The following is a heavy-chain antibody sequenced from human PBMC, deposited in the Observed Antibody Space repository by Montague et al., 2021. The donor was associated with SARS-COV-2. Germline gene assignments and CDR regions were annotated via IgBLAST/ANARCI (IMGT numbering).Heavy chain of an antibody. Sequence: SETLSLTCTVSGGSISSNLFYWGWIRQTPGKGLEWIGSIYYSGSTYYNPSLKSRVTISVDTSKNQFSLKLGSVTAADTAVYYCARHKRWRIAAAGRDFDYWGQGTLVTVSS. V-gene: IGHV4-39*01. CDR2: IYYSGST. D-gene: IGHD6-13*01. CDR3: ARHKRWRIAAAGRDFDY. CDR1: GGSISSNLFY. J-gene: IGHJ4*02.